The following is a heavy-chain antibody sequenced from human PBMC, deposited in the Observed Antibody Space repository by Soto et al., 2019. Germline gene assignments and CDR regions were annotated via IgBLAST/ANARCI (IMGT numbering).Heavy chain of an antibody. CDR1: GFTFSSYA. J-gene: IGHJ6*02. CDR3: AREPYDFWSGLLSGIYGMDV. D-gene: IGHD3-3*01. Sequence: QVQLVESGGGVVQPGRSLRLSCAASGFTFSSYAMHWVRQAPGKGLEWVAVISYDGSNKYYADSVKGRFTISRDHSKNTLYLQMNRLRAEDTAVYYCAREPYDFWSGLLSGIYGMDVWGQGTTVTVSS. CDR2: ISYDGSNK. V-gene: IGHV3-30-3*01.